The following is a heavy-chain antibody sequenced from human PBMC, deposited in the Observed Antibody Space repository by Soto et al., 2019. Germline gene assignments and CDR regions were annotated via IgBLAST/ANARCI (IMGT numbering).Heavy chain of an antibody. CDR2: IYSGGSP. CDR1: GLTVSSNY. V-gene: IGHV3-53*01. D-gene: IGHD3-3*01. CDR3: ARVFYILLLEWLPYDGMYV. J-gene: IGHJ6*02. Sequence: PGGSLRLSCAAYGLTVSSNYMSWVRQAPGKGPEWDSAIYSGGSPYYADSVKGRFTISRATSKTTPYRQMNSLRAEAPAVYYCARVFYILLLEWLPYDGMYVRGQGATVTVSS.